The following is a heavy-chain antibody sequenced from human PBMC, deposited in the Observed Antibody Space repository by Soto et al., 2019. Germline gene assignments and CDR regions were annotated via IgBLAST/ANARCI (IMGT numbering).Heavy chain of an antibody. CDR3: AKVLKMFSSRDY. J-gene: IGHJ4*02. D-gene: IGHD3-10*02. Sequence: GGPLRLSCAASGFTFSIYAMSWVLQAPGKGLEWVSAVSGSGGRKYYADYVKGRLNISRDNSKNKLYIKMNRLRAEDTAVYYCAKVLKMFSSRDYWGQGTLVTVSS. CDR1: GFTFSIYA. V-gene: IGHV3-23*01. CDR2: VSGSGGRK.